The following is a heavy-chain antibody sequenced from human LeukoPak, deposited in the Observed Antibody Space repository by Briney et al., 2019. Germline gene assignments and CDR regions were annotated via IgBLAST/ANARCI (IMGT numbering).Heavy chain of an antibody. CDR2: ISSSSSTI. CDR1: GFTFSSYA. CDR3: ARRGLFDY. D-gene: IGHD5-24*01. J-gene: IGHJ4*02. V-gene: IGHV3-48*01. Sequence: PGGSLRLSCAASGFTFSSYAMSWVRQAPGKGLEWVSYISSSSSTIYYADSVKGRFTISRDNAKNSLYLQMNSLRAEDTAVYYCARRGLFDYWGQGTLVTVSS.